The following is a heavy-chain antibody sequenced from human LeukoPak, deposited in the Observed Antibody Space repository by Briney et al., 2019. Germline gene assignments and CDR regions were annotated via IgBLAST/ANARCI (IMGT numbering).Heavy chain of an antibody. Sequence: TGGSLRLSCAASGFTFSSYSMNWVRQAPGKGLEWVSSISSSSSYIYYADSVKGRFTISRDNAKNSLYLQMNSLRAEDTAVYYCARGRGRTDYFDYWGRGTLVTVSP. CDR3: ARGRGRTDYFDY. CDR2: ISSSSSYI. V-gene: IGHV3-21*01. D-gene: IGHD2-15*01. CDR1: GFTFSSYS. J-gene: IGHJ4*02.